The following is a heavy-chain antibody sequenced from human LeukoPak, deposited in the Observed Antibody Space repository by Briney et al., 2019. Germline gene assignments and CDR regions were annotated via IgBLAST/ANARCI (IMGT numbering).Heavy chain of an antibody. CDR3: ARGVSEHRAFYDWFDP. V-gene: IGHV4-30-4*08. D-gene: IGHD2/OR15-2a*01. Sequence: SETLSLTCTVSGGSISSSSYYWGWIRQPPGKGLEWIGYIYFSGTTYYNPSLKSRVIISVDTSKNQFSLKLSSVTAADTAVYYCARGVSEHRAFYDWFDPWGQGTLVTVSS. CDR1: GGSISSSSYY. J-gene: IGHJ5*02. CDR2: IYFSGTT.